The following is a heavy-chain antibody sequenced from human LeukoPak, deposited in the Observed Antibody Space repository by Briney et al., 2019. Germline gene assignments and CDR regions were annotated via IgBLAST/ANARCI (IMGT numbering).Heavy chain of an antibody. Sequence: SETLSLTCTVSGGSISSYYWSWIRQPPGKGLEWIGYIYYSGSTNYNPSLKSRVTMSVDTSKSQFSLKLSSVTAADTAVYYCARGGYSYGLWYFDYWGQGTLVTVSS. D-gene: IGHD5-18*01. CDR2: IYYSGST. CDR3: ARGGYSYGLWYFDY. CDR1: GGSISSYY. J-gene: IGHJ4*02. V-gene: IGHV4-59*08.